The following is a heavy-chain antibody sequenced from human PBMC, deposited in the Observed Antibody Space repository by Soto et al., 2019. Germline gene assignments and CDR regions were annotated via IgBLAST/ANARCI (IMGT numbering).Heavy chain of an antibody. D-gene: IGHD3-10*01. V-gene: IGHV4-34*01. CDR2: INHSGST. CDR1: GGSFSGYY. CDR3: ARVRHYYGSGSYYNEKKTNWFDP. J-gene: IGHJ5*02. Sequence: SETLSITCAVYGGSFSGYYWSWIRQPPGKGLEWIGEINHSGSTNYNPSLKSRVTISVDTSKNQFSLKLSSVTAADTAVYYCARVRHYYGSGSYYNEKKTNWFDPWGQGTLVTV.